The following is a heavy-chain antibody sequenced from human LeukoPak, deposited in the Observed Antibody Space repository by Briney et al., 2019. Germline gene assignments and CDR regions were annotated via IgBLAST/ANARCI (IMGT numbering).Heavy chain of an antibody. CDR1: GYTFTGYY. V-gene: IGHV1-2*02. Sequence: ASVKVSCTASGYTFTGYYMHWVRQAPGQGLEWMGWIYPNSGGTNYAQKFQGRVTMTRDTSISTAYMELSRLRSDDTAVYYCARSEQFPYYMDVWGKGTTVTVSS. CDR2: IYPNSGGT. CDR3: ARSEQFPYYMDV. J-gene: IGHJ6*03. D-gene: IGHD6-19*01.